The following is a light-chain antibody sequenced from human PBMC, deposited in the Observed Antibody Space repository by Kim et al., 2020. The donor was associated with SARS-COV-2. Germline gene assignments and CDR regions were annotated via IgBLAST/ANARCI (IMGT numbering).Light chain of an antibody. V-gene: IGLV2-8*01. CDR3: SSYAGNNNLV. J-gene: IGLJ3*02. CDR2: EVN. CDR1: SRDVGGYNY. Sequence: QSALTQPPSASGSPGQSVTISCTGTSRDVGGYNYVSWYQQHPGKAPKLMIYEVNKRPSGVPDRFSGSKSGNTASLTVSGLQAEDEADYYCSSYAGNNNLVFGAGTKLTVL.